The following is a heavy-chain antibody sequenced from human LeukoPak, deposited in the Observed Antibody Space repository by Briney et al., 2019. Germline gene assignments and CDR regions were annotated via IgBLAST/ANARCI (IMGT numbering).Heavy chain of an antibody. CDR1: GFTVSSNY. CDR2: IYSGGST. CDR3: AKDSVDTAMVPTNYYYYYYMDV. V-gene: IGHV3-53*01. Sequence: PGGSLRLSCAASGFTVSSNYMSWVRQAPGKGLEWVSIIYSGGSTYYADSVRGRFTISRDNSKNTLYLQMNSLRAEDTAVYYCAKDSVDTAMVPTNYYYYYYMDVWGKGTTVTVSS. D-gene: IGHD5-18*01. J-gene: IGHJ6*03.